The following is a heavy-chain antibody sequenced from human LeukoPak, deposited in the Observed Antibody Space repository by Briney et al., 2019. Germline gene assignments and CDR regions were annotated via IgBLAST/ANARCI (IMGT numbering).Heavy chain of an antibody. V-gene: IGHV4-59*12. Sequence: PSETLSLTCTVSGGSISSYYWSWIRQPPGKGLEWIGYIYYSGSTNYNPSLKSRVTISVDKSKNQFSPKLSSVTAADTAVYYCARARYYYDSSGKIFDYWGQGTLVTVSS. CDR3: ARARYYYDSSGKIFDY. CDR1: GGSISSYY. CDR2: IYYSGST. J-gene: IGHJ4*02. D-gene: IGHD3-22*01.